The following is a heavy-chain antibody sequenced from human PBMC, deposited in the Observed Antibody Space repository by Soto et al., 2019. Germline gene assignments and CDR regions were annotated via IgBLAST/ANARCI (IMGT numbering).Heavy chain of an antibody. CDR3: ARLRTMVRGVFTRQPDY. CDR2: IYYSGST. J-gene: IGHJ4*02. D-gene: IGHD3-10*01. Sequence: SETLSLTCTVSGGSISSSSYYWGWIRQPPGKGLEWIGSIYYSGSTYYNPSLKSRVTISVDTSKNQFSLKLSSVTAADTAVYYCARLRTMVRGVFTRQPDYWGQGTLVTVSS. CDR1: GGSISSSSYY. V-gene: IGHV4-39*01.